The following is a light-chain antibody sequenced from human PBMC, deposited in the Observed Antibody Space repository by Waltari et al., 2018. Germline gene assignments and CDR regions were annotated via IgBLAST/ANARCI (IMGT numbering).Light chain of an antibody. Sequence: EMVLTQSPGTLSLSPGERATLSCRASQSVTGNYLGWYQQKPGQAPRLLIYAGSRRATGIPDRFSGSGSGTDFTLTISRLEPEDFAVYYCQHFGSSRWTFGQGTKVEIK. V-gene: IGKV3-20*01. CDR2: AGS. CDR3: QHFGSSRWT. CDR1: QSVTGNY. J-gene: IGKJ1*01.